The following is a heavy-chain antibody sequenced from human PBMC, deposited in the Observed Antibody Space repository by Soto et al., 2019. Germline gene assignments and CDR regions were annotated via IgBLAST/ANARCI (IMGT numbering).Heavy chain of an antibody. V-gene: IGHV3-23*01. D-gene: IGHD6-6*01. J-gene: IGHJ3*02. CDR3: ATYSSSSGDAFDI. CDR1: GFTVSSNY. CDR2: ISGRGGST. Sequence: GGSLRLSCAASGFTVSSNYMSWVRQAPGKGLKWVSAISGRGGSTYYADSVKGRFTISRDNSKNTLYLQMKSLRAEDRAVFYCATYSSSSGDAFDIWGKGTMVTVSS.